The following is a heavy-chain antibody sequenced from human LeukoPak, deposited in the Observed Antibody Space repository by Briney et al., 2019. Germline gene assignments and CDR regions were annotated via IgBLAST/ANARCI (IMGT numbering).Heavy chain of an antibody. CDR1: GGSISSGGYY. CDR3: ARDREIFQRGATPY. Sequence: PSETLSLTCTVSGGSISSGGYYWSWIRQPPGKGLEWIGYIYHSGSTYYNPSLKSRVTISVDRSKNQFSLKLSSVTAADTAVYYCARDREIFQRGATPYWGQGTLVTVSS. D-gene: IGHD1-26*01. CDR2: IYHSGST. J-gene: IGHJ4*02. V-gene: IGHV4-30-2*01.